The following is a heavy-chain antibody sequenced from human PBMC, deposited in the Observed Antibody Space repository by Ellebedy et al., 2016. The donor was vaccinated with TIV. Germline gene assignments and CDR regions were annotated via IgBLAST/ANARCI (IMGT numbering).Heavy chain of an antibody. Sequence: GESLKISCAASGFTFSGYPMHWVRQAPGKGLEYVSAINSDGDNTYYANSVKGRFITSRDNSKNTLYLQMGILRAEDMAVYYCARSKDGYSYDDYWGRGTLVTVSS. J-gene: IGHJ4*02. D-gene: IGHD5-18*01. V-gene: IGHV3-64*01. CDR3: ARSKDGYSYDDY. CDR2: INSDGDNT. CDR1: GFTFSGYP.